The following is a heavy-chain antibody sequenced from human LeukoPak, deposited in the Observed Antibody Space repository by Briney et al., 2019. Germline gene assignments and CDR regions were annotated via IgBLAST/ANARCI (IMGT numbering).Heavy chain of an antibody. CDR1: GYTFTSYD. CDR2: MNPNSGNT. V-gene: IGHV1-8*01. J-gene: IGHJ4*02. CDR3: ATSNCGGDCYSLDY. D-gene: IGHD2-21*02. Sequence: ASVKVSCKASGYTFTSYDINWVRQATGQGLEWMGWMNPNSGNTGYAQKFQGRVTMTRNTSISTAYMELSSLRSGDTAVYYCATSNCGGDCYSLDYWGQGTLVTVSS.